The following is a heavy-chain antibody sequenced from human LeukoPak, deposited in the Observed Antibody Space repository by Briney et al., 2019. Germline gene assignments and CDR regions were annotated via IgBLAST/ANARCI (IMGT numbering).Heavy chain of an antibody. Sequence: PGGSLRLSCAASGFTFSSYTMHWIRQAPGKGLEWVSSISGSNSYIFYADSVKGRFTVSRDNAKDSLYLQMNSLRAEDTAVYYCARDSSVGYYFDYWGQGTLVTVSS. D-gene: IGHD4-23*01. J-gene: IGHJ4*02. CDR2: ISGSNSYI. CDR1: GFTFSSYT. CDR3: ARDSSVGYYFDY. V-gene: IGHV3-21*01.